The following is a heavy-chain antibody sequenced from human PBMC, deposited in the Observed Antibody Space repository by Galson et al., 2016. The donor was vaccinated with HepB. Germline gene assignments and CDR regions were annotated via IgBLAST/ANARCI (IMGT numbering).Heavy chain of an antibody. Sequence: CAISGDSVSSNSAAWHWIRQSPSRGLEWLGRTYYRSKWYNDYAVSVKSRIAINPDTSKNQFSLQLHSVTAADAAVYYCARGQRLFPEDSWGQGTLVSVSS. V-gene: IGHV6-1*01. CDR2: TYYRSKWYN. CDR3: ARGQRLFPEDS. CDR1: GDSVSSNSAA. D-gene: IGHD1-14*01. J-gene: IGHJ5*01.